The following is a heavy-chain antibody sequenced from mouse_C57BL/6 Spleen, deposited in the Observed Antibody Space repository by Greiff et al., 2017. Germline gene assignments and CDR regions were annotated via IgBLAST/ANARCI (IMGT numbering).Heavy chain of an antibody. D-gene: IGHD2-4*01. Sequence: QVQLQQSGAELMKPGASVKLSCKASGYTFTGYWIDWVKQRPGHGLEWIGDILPGSGSTNYNEKFKGKATLTADTSSTTAYMQLSSLTAEDSAVYYCAIICDYPDYWGQGTTLTVSS. CDR3: AIICDYPDY. CDR1: GYTFTGYW. CDR2: ILPGSGST. V-gene: IGHV1-9*01. J-gene: IGHJ2*01.